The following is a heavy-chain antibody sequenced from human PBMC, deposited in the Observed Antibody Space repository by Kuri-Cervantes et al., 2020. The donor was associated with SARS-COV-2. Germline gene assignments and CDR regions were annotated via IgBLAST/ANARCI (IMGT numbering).Heavy chain of an antibody. Sequence: GGSLRLSCAASGFTFSSYGMHWVRQAPGKGLEWVAVISYDGSNKYYADSVKVRFTISRDNSKNTLYLQMNSLRAEDTAVYYCAKAVVRYYYYGMDVWGQGTTVTVSS. CDR3: AKAVVRYYYYGMDV. J-gene: IGHJ6*02. CDR1: GFTFSSYG. CDR2: ISYDGSNK. D-gene: IGHD3-22*01. V-gene: IGHV3-30*18.